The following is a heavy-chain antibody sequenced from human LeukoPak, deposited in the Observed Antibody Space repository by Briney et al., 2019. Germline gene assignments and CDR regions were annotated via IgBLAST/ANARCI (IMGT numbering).Heavy chain of an antibody. CDR3: ARRPRIQLWPESYYYYYMDV. D-gene: IGHD5-18*01. CDR1: GDSISGYY. CDR2: IYYSGST. Sequence: SETLSLTCTVSGDSISGYYWSWIRQPPGKGLEWIGCIYYSGSTNYNPSLKSRVTISVDTSKNQFSLKLSSVTAADTAVYYCARRPRIQLWPESYYYYYMDVWGKGTTVTVSS. V-gene: IGHV4-59*01. J-gene: IGHJ6*03.